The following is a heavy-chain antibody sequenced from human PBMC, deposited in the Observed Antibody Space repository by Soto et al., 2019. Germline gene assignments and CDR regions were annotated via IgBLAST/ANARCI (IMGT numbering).Heavy chain of an antibody. CDR3: AREGGESSDGIYYCDS. CDR2: IYYSGNT. Sequence: PSETLSVTGTFSVGSTSIDHSGSCIRHPPGKGLEWIGHIYYSGNTDYNPSLKSRLAISIDTSKNQFPLKLSSVTAADTAVYFCAREGGESSDGIYYCDSWGQGSMVTVSS. V-gene: IGHV4-30-4*01. J-gene: IGHJ4*02. CDR1: VGSTSIDHS. D-gene: IGHD3-3*02.